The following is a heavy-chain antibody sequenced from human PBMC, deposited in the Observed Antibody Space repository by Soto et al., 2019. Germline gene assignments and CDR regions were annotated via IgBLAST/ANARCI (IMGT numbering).Heavy chain of an antibody. D-gene: IGHD2-2*02. J-gene: IGHJ5*02. CDR2: INSDGSST. CDR3: ARAGYCSSTSCYTNNWFDP. V-gene: IGHV3-74*01. Sequence: GGSLRLSCAASGFTFRSFTMNWVRQAPGKGLVWVSRINSDGSSTSYADSVKGRFTISRDNAKNTLYLQMNSLRAEDTAVYYCARAGYCSSTSCYTNNWFDPWGQGTLVTVSS. CDR1: GFTFRSFT.